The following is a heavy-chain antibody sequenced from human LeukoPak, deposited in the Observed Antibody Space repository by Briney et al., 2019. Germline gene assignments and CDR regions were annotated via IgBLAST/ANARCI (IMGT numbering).Heavy chain of an antibody. J-gene: IGHJ4*02. V-gene: IGHV4-31*03. CDR1: GGSISSGGYY. CDR2: IYYSGST. Sequence: SQTLSLTCTVSGGSISSGGYYWSWIRQHPGKGLEWIGYIYYSGSTYYNPSLKSRVTTSVDTSKNQFSLKLSSVTAADTAVYYCARSIYGDWYYFDYWGQGTLVTVSS. CDR3: ARSIYGDWYYFDY. D-gene: IGHD4-17*01.